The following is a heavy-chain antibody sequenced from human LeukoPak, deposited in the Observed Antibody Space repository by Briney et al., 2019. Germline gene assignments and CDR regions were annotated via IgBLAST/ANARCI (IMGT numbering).Heavy chain of an antibody. V-gene: IGHV4-34*01. D-gene: IGHD3-10*01. CDR2: INHSGST. CDR3: ARRFGFGELSGWFDP. Sequence: SETLSLTCAVYGGSFSGYYWSWIRQPPGKGLEWIGEINHSGSTNYNPSLKSRVTISVDTSKNRFSLKLSSVTAADTAVYYCARRFGFGELSGWFDPWGQGTLVTVSS. CDR1: GGSFSGYY. J-gene: IGHJ5*02.